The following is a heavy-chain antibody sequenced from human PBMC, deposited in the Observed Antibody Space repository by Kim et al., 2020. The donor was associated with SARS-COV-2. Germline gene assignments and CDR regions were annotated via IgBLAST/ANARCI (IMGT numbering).Heavy chain of an antibody. D-gene: IGHD1-26*01. CDR3: ATDKRRREQPYGRLGDYYYYGMDV. Sequence: ASVKVSCKVSGYTLTELSMHWVRQAPGKGLEWMGGFDPEDGETIYAQKFQGRVTMTEDTSTDTAYMELSSLRSEDTAVYYCATDKRRREQPYGRLGDYYYYGMDVWGQGTTVTVSS. CDR1: GYTLTELS. CDR2: FDPEDGET. V-gene: IGHV1-24*01. J-gene: IGHJ6*02.